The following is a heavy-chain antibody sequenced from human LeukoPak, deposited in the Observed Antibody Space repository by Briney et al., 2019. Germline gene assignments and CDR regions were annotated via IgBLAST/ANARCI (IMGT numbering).Heavy chain of an antibody. J-gene: IGHJ3*02. Sequence: SGGSLRLSCAASGFTFSSYWMNWARQAPGKGLEWVASINHNGNVNYYVDSVKGRFTISRDNAKNSLYLQMNSLRAEDTAVYYCARDEDVPESGWTAFDIWGQGTMVTVSS. D-gene: IGHD6-19*01. V-gene: IGHV3-7*01. CDR2: INHNGNVN. CDR1: GFTFSSYW. CDR3: ARDEDVPESGWTAFDI.